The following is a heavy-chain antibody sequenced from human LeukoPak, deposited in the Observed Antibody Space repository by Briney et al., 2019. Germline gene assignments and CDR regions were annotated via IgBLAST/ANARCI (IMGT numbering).Heavy chain of an antibody. D-gene: IGHD1-26*01. V-gene: IGHV4-61*01. J-gene: IGHJ4*02. CDR1: GGSVSSGSYY. CDR2: IYYSGST. CDR3: ARDNGGSYGFDY. Sequence: SETLSLTCTVSGGSVSSGSYYWSWIRQPPGKGLEWIGYIYYSGSTNYNPSHKSRVTISVDTSKNQFSLKLSSVTAADTAVYYCARDNGGSYGFDYWGQGTLVTVSS.